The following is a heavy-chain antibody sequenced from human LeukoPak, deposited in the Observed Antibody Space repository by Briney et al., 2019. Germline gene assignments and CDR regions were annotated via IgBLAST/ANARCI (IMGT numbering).Heavy chain of an antibody. CDR3: ATGGRGIQRWFFDP. V-gene: IGHV3-7*01. Sequence: GGSLRLSCAASGFTFSSYWMSWVRQAPGKGLEWVANIKQDGSEKYYVDSGKGRFTISRDNAKKSLYLEMNSLRAEDTAVYYCATGGRGIQRWFFDPWGQGTLVTVSS. CDR2: IKQDGSEK. J-gene: IGHJ5*02. D-gene: IGHD5-18*01. CDR1: GFTFSSYW.